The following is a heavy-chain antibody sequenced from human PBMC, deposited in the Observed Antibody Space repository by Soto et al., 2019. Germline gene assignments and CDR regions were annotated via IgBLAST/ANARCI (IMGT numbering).Heavy chain of an antibody. D-gene: IGHD3-10*01. CDR1: GGTFSSYA. Sequence: GASVKVSCQASGGTFSSYAISWVRQAPGQGLEWMGGIIPIFGTANYAQKFQGRVTITADESTSTAYMELSSLRSEDTAVYYCAQPGGPEGYYGMDVWGQGTTVTVSS. V-gene: IGHV1-69*13. CDR2: IIPIFGTA. CDR3: AQPGGPEGYYGMDV. J-gene: IGHJ6*02.